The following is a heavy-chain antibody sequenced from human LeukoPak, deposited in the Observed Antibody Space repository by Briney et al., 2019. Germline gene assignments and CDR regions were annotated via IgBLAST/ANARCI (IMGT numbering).Heavy chain of an antibody. D-gene: IGHD4-11*01. Sequence: SETLSLTCTVSGGSVSSGSYYWSWIRQPPGRGLEWIGYVHFSGTTSFNPSLKSRVTISVDTSKNQFSLRLSSMTAADTAVYYCAREQYLAYDVFGFWGQGTMVTVSS. CDR3: AREQYLAYDVFGF. CDR1: GGSVSSGSYY. CDR2: VHFSGTT. V-gene: IGHV4-61*01. J-gene: IGHJ3*01.